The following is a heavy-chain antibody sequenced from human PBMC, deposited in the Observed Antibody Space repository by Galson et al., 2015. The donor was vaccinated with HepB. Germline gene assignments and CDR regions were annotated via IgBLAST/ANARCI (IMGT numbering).Heavy chain of an antibody. Sequence: SLRLSCAASGFTVSSNYVSWVRQAPGKGLEWVSVIYSGGSTYYADSVKGRFTISRDNSKNTLYLQMNSLRAEDTAVYYCARGTTRERRELALGPRYFDYWGQGTLVTVSS. CDR3: ARGTTRERRELALGPRYFDY. J-gene: IGHJ4*02. CDR1: GFTVSSNY. V-gene: IGHV3-66*01. D-gene: IGHD1-26*01. CDR2: IYSGGST.